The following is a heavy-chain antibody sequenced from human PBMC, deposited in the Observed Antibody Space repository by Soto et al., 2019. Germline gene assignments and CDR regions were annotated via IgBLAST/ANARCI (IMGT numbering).Heavy chain of an antibody. D-gene: IGHD5-12*01. CDR1: GDSVSTNSAT. Sequence: SQTLSLTCALSGDSVSTNSATWNWIRQSPSRGLEWLGRTYYRSKWYTDYAVSVKSRITINPDTSKNQFSLQLNSVTPEDTAVYYCERDHNSGYPPYHFDYWGQGTLVTVYS. CDR3: ERDHNSGYPPYHFDY. V-gene: IGHV6-1*01. CDR2: TYYRSKWYT. J-gene: IGHJ4*02.